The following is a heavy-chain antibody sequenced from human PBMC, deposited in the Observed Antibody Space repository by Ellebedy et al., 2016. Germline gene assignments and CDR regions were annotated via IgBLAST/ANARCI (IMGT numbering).Heavy chain of an antibody. V-gene: IGHV5-51*01. CDR2: IYPGDSDT. CDR3: ARPMDYYDSSGYYYSFDY. CDR1: GYSFTSYW. J-gene: IGHJ4*02. Sequence: GESLKISCKGSGYSFTSYWIGWVRQMPGKGLEWMGIIYPGDSDTRYSPSFQGQVTISADKSISTAYLQWSSLKASDTAMYYCARPMDYYDSSGYYYSFDYWGQGTLVTVSS. D-gene: IGHD3-22*01.